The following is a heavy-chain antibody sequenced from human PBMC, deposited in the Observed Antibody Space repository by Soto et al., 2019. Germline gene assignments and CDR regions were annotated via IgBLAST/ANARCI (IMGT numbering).Heavy chain of an antibody. CDR3: VSQRTSVLTQAYFDY. V-gene: IGHV4-39*01. CDR1: GGSISSSSYY. Sequence: SETLSLTCTVSGGSISSSSYYWGWIRQPPGKGLEWIGSVYYRGRSYSKSSVKSRVTISVDTSKNQFSLNLNSVTASDTAVYFCVSQRTSVLTQAYFDYWGPGALVTVSS. J-gene: IGHJ4*02. CDR2: VYYRGRS. D-gene: IGHD2-8*01.